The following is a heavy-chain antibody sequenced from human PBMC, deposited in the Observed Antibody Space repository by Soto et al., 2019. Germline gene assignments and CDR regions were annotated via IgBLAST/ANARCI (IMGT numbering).Heavy chain of an antibody. Sequence: RASVKVSCKASGYTFTYRYLHWVRQAPGQALEWMGWITPFNGNTNYAQKFQDRVTITRDRSMSTAYMELSSLRSEDTAMYYCATTRGDYSNSGALDYWGQGTLVTVSS. J-gene: IGHJ4*02. CDR3: ATTRGDYSNSGALDY. CDR2: ITPFNGNT. D-gene: IGHD4-4*01. V-gene: IGHV1-45*02. CDR1: GYTFTYRY.